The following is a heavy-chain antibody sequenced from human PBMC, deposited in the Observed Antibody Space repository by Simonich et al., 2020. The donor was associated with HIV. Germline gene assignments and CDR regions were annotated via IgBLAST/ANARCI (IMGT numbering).Heavy chain of an antibody. V-gene: IGHV1-24*01. J-gene: IGHJ2*01. CDR3: ATWEVKDYVLTGYTYWYFDL. D-gene: IGHD3-9*01. CDR1: GHTLTELS. Sequence: QVQLVQSGAEVKKPGASVKVSCKVYGHTLTELSMHWVRQTPGTGLEWMRGCEPETGPTTYAQKFHGRVSMTEDTATESAYMELSSLRSDDTAVYYCATWEVKDYVLTGYTYWYFDLWGRGTLVTVSS. CDR2: CEPETGPT.